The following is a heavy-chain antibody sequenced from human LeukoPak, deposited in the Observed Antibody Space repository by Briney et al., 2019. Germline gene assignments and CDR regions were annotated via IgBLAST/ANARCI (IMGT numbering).Heavy chain of an antibody. CDR1: GYTFTGYY. V-gene: IGHV1-2*04. CDR3: ARDPHFTYYGQIDY. CDR2: INPNSGGT. J-gene: IGHJ4*02. Sequence: ASVTVSCKASGYTFTGYYMHWVRQAPGQGLEWMGWINPNSGGTNYAQKFQGWVTMTRDTSISTAYMELSRLRSDDTAVYYCARDPHFTYYGQIDYWGQGTLVTVSS. D-gene: IGHD3-10*01.